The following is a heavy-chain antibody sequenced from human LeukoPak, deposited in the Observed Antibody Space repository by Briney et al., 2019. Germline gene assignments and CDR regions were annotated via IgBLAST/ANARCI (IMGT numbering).Heavy chain of an antibody. D-gene: IGHD6-6*01. CDR3: TREYSSSSGKAFDI. CDR1: GFTFSTYS. V-gene: IGHV3-48*01. J-gene: IGHJ3*02. Sequence: GGSLRLSCAASGFTFSTYSMNWVRQAPGKGLEWVSYISSSSTIYYADSVKGRFTISRDNAKNSLYLQMNSLRAEDTAMYYCTREYSSSSGKAFDIWGQGTMLTVSS. CDR2: ISSSSTI.